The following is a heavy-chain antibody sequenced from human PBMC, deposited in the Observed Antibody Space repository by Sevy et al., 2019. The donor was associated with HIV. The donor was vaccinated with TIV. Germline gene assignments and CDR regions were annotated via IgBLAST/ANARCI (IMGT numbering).Heavy chain of an antibody. CDR1: GFTFSSYG. CDR3: AKIDQGKVTTLSSFDY. J-gene: IGHJ4*02. D-gene: IGHD4-17*01. Sequence: GGSLRLSCAASGFTFSSYGMHWVRQAPGKGLEWVAVISYDGSNKYYAYSVKGRFTISRDNSKNTLYLQMNSLRAEDTAVYYCAKIDQGKVTTLSSFDYWGQGTLVTVSS. V-gene: IGHV3-30*18. CDR2: ISYDGSNK.